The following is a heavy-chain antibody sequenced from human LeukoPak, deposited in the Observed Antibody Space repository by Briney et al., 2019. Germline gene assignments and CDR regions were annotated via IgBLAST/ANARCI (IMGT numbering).Heavy chain of an antibody. CDR1: GGSISSYY. J-gene: IGHJ4*02. D-gene: IGHD3-22*01. CDR2: IYYSGST. Sequence: SETLSLTCTVSGGSISSYYWSWIRQPPGKGLEWIGYIYYSGSTNYNPSLKSRVTISVDTSKNQFSLKLSSVTAADTAVYYCARASDSSGYGYFDYWGQGTLVTFSS. V-gene: IGHV4-59*01. CDR3: ARASDSSGYGYFDY.